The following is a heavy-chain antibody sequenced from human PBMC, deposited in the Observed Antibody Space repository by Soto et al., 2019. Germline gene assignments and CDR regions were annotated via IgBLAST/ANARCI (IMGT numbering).Heavy chain of an antibody. CDR1: GGSISSGGYY. Sequence: QVQLQESGPGLVKPSQTLSLTCTVSGGSISSGGYYWSWIRQHPGKGLEWIGYIYYSGSTYYNPSLKSRVTLSVDTSKNQFSLKLSSVTAADTAVYYCARDSDGYNYFDYWGQGTLVTVSS. CDR3: ARDSDGYNYFDY. D-gene: IGHD2-21*01. CDR2: IYYSGST. V-gene: IGHV4-31*03. J-gene: IGHJ4*02.